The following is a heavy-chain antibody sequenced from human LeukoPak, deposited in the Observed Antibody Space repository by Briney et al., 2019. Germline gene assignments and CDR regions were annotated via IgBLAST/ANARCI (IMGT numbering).Heavy chain of an antibody. V-gene: IGHV4-59*01. CDR3: AAGAPQLSYYGMDV. D-gene: IGHD2/OR15-2a*01. CDR1: GGSISSYY. J-gene: IGHJ6*04. CDR2: IYYSGST. Sequence: SETLSLTCTVSGGSISSYYWSWIRQPPGKGLEWIGYIYYSGSTNYNPSLKSRVTISVGTSKNQFSLKLSSVTAADTAVYYCAAGAPQLSYYGMDVGAKGPTAPVSS.